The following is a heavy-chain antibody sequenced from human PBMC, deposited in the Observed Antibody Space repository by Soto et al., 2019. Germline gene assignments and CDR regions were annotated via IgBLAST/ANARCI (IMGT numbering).Heavy chain of an antibody. J-gene: IGHJ3*02. V-gene: IGHV4-59*01. CDR3: ARVETFYYDSSGYGRDAFDI. Sequence: QVQLQESGPGLVKPSETLSLTCTVSGGSISTYYWSWIRQPPGKGLESLGYIYYTVSTNFNPSLQSRVTMSVDTSKNQFSLRLSSVTAADTAVYYCARVETFYYDSSGYGRDAFDIWGQGIMVTVSS. CDR2: IYYTVST. D-gene: IGHD3-22*01. CDR1: GGSISTYY.